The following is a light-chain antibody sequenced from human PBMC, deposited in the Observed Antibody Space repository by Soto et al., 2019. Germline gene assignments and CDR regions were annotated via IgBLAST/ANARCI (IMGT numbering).Light chain of an antibody. CDR3: QQRSNWPST. J-gene: IGKJ4*01. CDR2: DAS. CDR1: ESVSRY. Sequence: EIVLTQSPATLSLSPGNRATLSCRASESVSRYLAWSQQKPGQAPRLLIYDASNRATGIPARFSGSGSGTDFTLTITSLEPEDFAVYYCQQRSNWPSTFGGGTKVEIK. V-gene: IGKV3-11*01.